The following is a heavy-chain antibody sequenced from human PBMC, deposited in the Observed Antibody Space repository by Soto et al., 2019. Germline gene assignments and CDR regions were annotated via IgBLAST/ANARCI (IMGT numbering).Heavy chain of an antibody. J-gene: IGHJ4*02. Sequence: EVQLVESGGGLVKPGGSLRLSCAASGFTFSSYSMNWVRQAPGKGLEWDSSISSSSSYIYYADSVKGRFTISRDNAKNSLYLQMNSLRAEDTAVYYCARGGVGASVTYYFDYWGQGTLVTVSS. CDR2: ISSSSSYI. CDR3: ARGGVGASVTYYFDY. D-gene: IGHD3-16*01. V-gene: IGHV3-21*01. CDR1: GFTFSSYS.